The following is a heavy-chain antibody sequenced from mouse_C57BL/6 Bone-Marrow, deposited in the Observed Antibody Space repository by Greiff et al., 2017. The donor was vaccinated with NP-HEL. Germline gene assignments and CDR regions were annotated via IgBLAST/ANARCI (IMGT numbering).Heavy chain of an antibody. CDR2: ISDGGSYT. V-gene: IGHV5-4*01. Sequence: EVHLVESGGGLVKPGGSLKLSCAASGFTFSSYAMSWVRQTPEKRLEWVATISDGGSYTYYPDNVKGRFTISRDNAKNNLYLQMSHLKSEDTAMYYCAREEGYGNYEDYAMVYWGQGTSVTVSS. CDR1: GFTFSSYA. D-gene: IGHD2-1*01. CDR3: AREEGYGNYEDYAMVY. J-gene: IGHJ4*01.